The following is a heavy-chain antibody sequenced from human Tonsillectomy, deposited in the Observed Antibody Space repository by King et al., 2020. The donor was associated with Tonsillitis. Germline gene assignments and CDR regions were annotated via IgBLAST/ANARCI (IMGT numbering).Heavy chain of an antibody. V-gene: IGHV4-59*08. Sequence: QLQESGPGLVKPSETLSLTCTVSGGSISSYYWSWIRQPPGKGLEWIGYIYYSGSGDYNPPLRSRATISVDTSKNQFSLELRSVTAADTAVYFCARARGYSSAERWFDPWGQGTLVTVSS. CDR2: IYYSGSG. J-gene: IGHJ5*02. CDR1: GGSISSYY. D-gene: IGHD6-19*01. CDR3: ARARGYSSAERWFDP.